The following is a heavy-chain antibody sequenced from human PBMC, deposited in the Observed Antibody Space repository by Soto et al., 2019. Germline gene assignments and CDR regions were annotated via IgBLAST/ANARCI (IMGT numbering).Heavy chain of an antibody. V-gene: IGHV3-74*01. CDR3: ARDLGGGLAY. CDR1: GFTLTNYW. D-gene: IGHD1-26*01. CDR2: ISGDGTGT. J-gene: IGHJ4*02. Sequence: EVQLVESGGDLVHPWGSLRLSCAASGFTLTNYWMHWVRQVPGKGLVWVSRISGDGTGTSYADSVKGRFTISRDNAKRTVYLQMNSLRAEDTAVYYCARDLGGGLAYWGQGTLVTVSS.